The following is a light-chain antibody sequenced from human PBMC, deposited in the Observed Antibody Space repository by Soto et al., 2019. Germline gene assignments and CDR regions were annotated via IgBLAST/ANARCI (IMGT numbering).Light chain of an antibody. V-gene: IGKV4-1*01. CDR3: QQYYSTPT. CDR2: WAS. J-gene: IGKJ1*01. CDR1: QCVLFTSNNKNY. Sequence: VMTQSPDYLALYLCQRPGINCKSSQCVLFTSNNKNYLAWYRQKPGQPPKLLISWASSRDSGVPDRFSGGGSGTDFTLTINSLQAEDVAVYYCQQYYSTPTFGQGTKVDI.